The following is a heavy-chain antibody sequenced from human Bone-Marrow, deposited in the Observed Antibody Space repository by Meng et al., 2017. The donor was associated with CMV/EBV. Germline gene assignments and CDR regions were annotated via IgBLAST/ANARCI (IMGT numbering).Heavy chain of an antibody. CDR1: GYVFTGYY. CDR3: AGSSTSNGYGMDV. J-gene: IGHJ6*02. D-gene: IGHD2-2*01. Sequence: ASVKVSCKASGYVFTGYYMHWVRQAPGQGLEWMGWMNPNSGNTGYAQKFQGRVTMTRNTSISTAYMELSSLRSEDTAVYYCAGSSTSNGYGMDVWGQGTTVTVSS. CDR2: MNPNSGNT. V-gene: IGHV1-8*02.